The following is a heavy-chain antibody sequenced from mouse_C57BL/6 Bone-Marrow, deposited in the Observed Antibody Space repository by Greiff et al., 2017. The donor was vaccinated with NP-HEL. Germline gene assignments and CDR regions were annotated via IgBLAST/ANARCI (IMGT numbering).Heavy chain of an antibody. V-gene: IGHV1-80*01. Sequence: LQESGAELVKPGASVKISCKASGYAFSSYWMNWVKQRPGKGLEWIGQIYPGDGDTNYNGKFKGKATLTADKSSSTAYMQLSSLTSEDSAVYFCARSPSYYSNFHWYFDVWGTGTTVTVSS. CDR1: GYAFSSYW. J-gene: IGHJ1*03. D-gene: IGHD2-5*01. CDR3: ARSPSYYSNFHWYFDV. CDR2: IYPGDGDT.